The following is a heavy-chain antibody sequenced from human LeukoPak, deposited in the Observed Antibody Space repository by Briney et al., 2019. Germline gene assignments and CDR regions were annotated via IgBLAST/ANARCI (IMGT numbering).Heavy chain of an antibody. CDR1: GFTFSNAW. Sequence: GGSLRLSCAASGFTFSNAWMSWVRQTPGKGLEWVGRIKGKTDGGTTDYVAPVKGRFTISRDDSKNTLYLQMNSLKSEDTAVYYCTTDYGSGSYRYFNYWGQGTLVTVSS. CDR2: IKGKTDGGTT. V-gene: IGHV3-15*01. CDR3: TTDYGSGSYRYFNY. D-gene: IGHD3-10*01. J-gene: IGHJ4*02.